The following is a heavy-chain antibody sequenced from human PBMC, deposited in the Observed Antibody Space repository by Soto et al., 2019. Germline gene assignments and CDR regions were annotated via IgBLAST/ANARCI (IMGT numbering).Heavy chain of an antibody. D-gene: IGHD1-1*01. Sequence: PGGALRLSFAASGFTFSSYAMHWVRQAPGKGLGWVAVISYDGSNKYYADSVKGRFTISRDNSKNTLYLQMNSLRAEDTAVYYCAREGFMWNLDYSLGYYYYGMDVWGQGTTVTVSS. CDR1: GFTFSSYA. CDR2: ISYDGSNK. J-gene: IGHJ6*02. CDR3: AREGFMWNLDYSLGYYYYGMDV. V-gene: IGHV3-30-3*01.